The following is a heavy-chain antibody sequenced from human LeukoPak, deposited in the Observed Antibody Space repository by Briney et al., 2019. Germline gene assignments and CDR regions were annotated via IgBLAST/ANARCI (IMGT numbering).Heavy chain of an antibody. CDR2: IIPIFGTA. D-gene: IGHD4-17*01. V-gene: IGHV1-69*05. Sequence: GASVKVSCKATGGTFNSYAISWVRQAPGQGLEWMGGIIPIFGTANYAQKFQGRVTTTTDESTSTAYMELSSMRSEDTAVYYCARGGYGDYELIGAFDIWGQGTMVTVSS. CDR3: ARGGYGDYELIGAFDI. CDR1: GGTFNSYA. J-gene: IGHJ3*02.